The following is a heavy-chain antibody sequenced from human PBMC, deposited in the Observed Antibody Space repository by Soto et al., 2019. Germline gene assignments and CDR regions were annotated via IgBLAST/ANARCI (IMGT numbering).Heavy chain of an antibody. CDR1: GGSISSGGYS. D-gene: IGHD2-15*01. Sequence: PSETLSLTCAVSGGSISSGGYSWSWIRQPPGKGLEWIGYIYHSGSTYYNPSLKSRVTISVDRSKNQFSLKLSSVTAADTAVYYCARGRRCSGGSCHHFDYCGQGTLVTVSS. J-gene: IGHJ4*02. V-gene: IGHV4-30-2*01. CDR3: ARGRRCSGGSCHHFDY. CDR2: IYHSGST.